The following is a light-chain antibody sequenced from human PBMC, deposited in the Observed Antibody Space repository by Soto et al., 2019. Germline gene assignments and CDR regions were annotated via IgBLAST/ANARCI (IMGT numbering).Light chain of an antibody. CDR3: QQYNTWRSIT. J-gene: IGKJ5*01. Sequence: DIEMTQSPATLSGSPGERATISCRASQSVSNKLAWYQHKPGQAPRVLIYDTSTRDAGIPARFSGSGSGTEFTLTISSLQYEDFAVYYCQQYNTWRSITFGQGTRLESK. CDR2: DTS. V-gene: IGKV3-15*01. CDR1: QSVSNK.